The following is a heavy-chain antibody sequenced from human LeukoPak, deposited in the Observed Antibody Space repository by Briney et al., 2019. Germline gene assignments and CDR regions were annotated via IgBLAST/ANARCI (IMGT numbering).Heavy chain of an antibody. Sequence: GGSLRLSCAASGFIFRNAWMSWVRQAPGKGLEWVSAISGSGGSTYYADSVKGRFTISRDNSKNTLYLQMNSLRAEDTAVYYCAGPPIGRYFQHWGQGTLVTVSS. V-gene: IGHV3-23*01. D-gene: IGHD2/OR15-2a*01. CDR1: GFIFRNAW. J-gene: IGHJ1*01. CDR3: AGPPIGRYFQH. CDR2: ISGSGGST.